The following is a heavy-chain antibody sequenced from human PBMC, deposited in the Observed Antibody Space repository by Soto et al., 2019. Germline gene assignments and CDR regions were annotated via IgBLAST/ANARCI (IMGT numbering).Heavy chain of an antibody. CDR3: AVDYYDSSGLDY. V-gene: IGHV3-30-3*01. CDR2: ISYDGSNK. CDR1: GFTFSSYA. Sequence: GGSLRLSCAASGFTFSSYAMHWVRQAPGKGLEWVAVISYDGSNKYYADSVKGRFTISRDNSKNTLYLQMNSLRAEDTAVYYCAVDYYDSSGLDYWGQGTLVTVSS. D-gene: IGHD3-22*01. J-gene: IGHJ4*02.